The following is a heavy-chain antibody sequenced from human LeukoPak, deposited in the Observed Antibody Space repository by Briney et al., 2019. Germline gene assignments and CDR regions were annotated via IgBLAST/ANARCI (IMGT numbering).Heavy chain of an antibody. Sequence: GGSLRLSCAASGFTVSSNYMSWVRQAPGKGLEWVSVIYSGGSTYYADSVKGRFTISRDNAKNSLYLQMNSLRAEDTAVYYCARVAARISQDWFDPWGQGTLVTVSS. CDR2: IYSGGST. D-gene: IGHD1-26*01. J-gene: IGHJ5*02. CDR3: ARVAARISQDWFDP. V-gene: IGHV3-66*01. CDR1: GFTVSSNY.